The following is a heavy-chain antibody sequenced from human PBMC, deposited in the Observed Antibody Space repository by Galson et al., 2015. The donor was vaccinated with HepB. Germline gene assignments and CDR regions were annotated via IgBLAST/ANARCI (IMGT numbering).Heavy chain of an antibody. J-gene: IGHJ3*02. CDR2: IGTAGDT. CDR3: ARGLRGVGITGTKGAFDI. V-gene: IGHV3-13*01. Sequence: SLRLSCAVSGFTFSSYDMHWVRQATGKGLEWVSGIGTAGDTYYPGSLRGRFTISRENAKNSLYLQMNSLRAGDTAVYYCARGLRGVGITGTKGAFDIWGQGTMVTVSS. D-gene: IGHD1-7*01. CDR1: GFTFSSYD.